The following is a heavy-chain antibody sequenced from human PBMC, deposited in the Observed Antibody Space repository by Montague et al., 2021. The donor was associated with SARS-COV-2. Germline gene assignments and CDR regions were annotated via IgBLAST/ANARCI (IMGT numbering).Heavy chain of an antibody. V-gene: IGHV3-33*08. CDR3: ARDGDSSYYDSLTGFYQYFEY. J-gene: IGHJ4*02. Sequence: SLRLSCAASGFTFSSYGMHWVRQAPGKGLEWVAVIWYDGSNKYYADSVKGRFTISRDNAKNALYLQLDSLTAADTAVYYCARDGDSSYYDSLTGFYQYFEYWGQGTLVTVSS. CDR1: GFTFSSYG. D-gene: IGHD3-9*01. CDR2: IWYDGSNK.